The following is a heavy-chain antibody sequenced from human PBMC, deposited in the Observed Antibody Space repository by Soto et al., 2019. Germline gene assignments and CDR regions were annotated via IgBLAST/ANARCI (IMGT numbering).Heavy chain of an antibody. CDR1: GFTFSGSR. CDR2: IGSKTGNYVT. J-gene: IGHJ4*02. Sequence: GGSLRLSCVASGFTFSGSRMHWVRQASGKGLEWVGRIGSKTGNYVTTYAASVRGRFTISRDDSMNTAFLQMKTLKTEDTAVYYCCRAYCSRTSCSALESWGQGTLVTVSS. D-gene: IGHD2-2*01. V-gene: IGHV3-73*01. CDR3: CRAYCSRTSCSALES.